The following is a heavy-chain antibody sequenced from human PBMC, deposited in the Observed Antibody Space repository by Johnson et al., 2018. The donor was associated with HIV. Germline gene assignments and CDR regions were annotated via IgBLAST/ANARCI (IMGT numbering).Heavy chain of an antibody. CDR3: ARPYILLQLVSAFDI. CDR1: GLSFSNFG. CDR2: ISYDGSNK. J-gene: IGHJ3*02. Sequence: QVQLVESGGGVVQPGKSLTLSCVVSGLSFSNFGIHWVRQAPGKGPEWVAVISYDGSNKYYADSVKGRFTISRDNFKNTLYLQMNSLRDEDTAVYCCARPYILLQLVSAFDIWGQGTMVTVSS. D-gene: IGHD6-6*01. V-gene: IGHV3-30*03.